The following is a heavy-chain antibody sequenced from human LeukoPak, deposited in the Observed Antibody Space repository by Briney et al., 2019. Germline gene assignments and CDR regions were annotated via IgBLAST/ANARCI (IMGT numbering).Heavy chain of an antibody. J-gene: IGHJ6*02. CDR1: GYTFTGYY. CDR2: INPNGGGT. D-gene: IGHD6-13*01. Sequence: ASVKVSCKASGYTFTGYYMHWVRQAPGQGLEWMGRINPNGGGTNYAQKFQGRVTMTRDTSISTAYMELSRLRSDDTAVYYCALLGYSSSWYYYGMDVWGQGTTVTVSS. V-gene: IGHV1-2*06. CDR3: ALLGYSSSWYYYGMDV.